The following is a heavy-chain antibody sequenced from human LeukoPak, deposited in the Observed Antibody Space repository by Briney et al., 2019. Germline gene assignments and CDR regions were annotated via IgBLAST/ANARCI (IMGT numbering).Heavy chain of an antibody. CDR1: GGSISSYY. D-gene: IGHD3-22*01. V-gene: IGHV4-39*07. CDR2: IYYSGST. Sequence: SETLSLTCTVSGGSISSYYWGWIRQPPGKGLEWIGSIYYSGSTYYNPSLKSRVTISVDTSKNQFSLKLSSVTAADTAVYYCARDKLNYYDSSGYYYSQPFDYWGQGTLVTVSS. J-gene: IGHJ4*02. CDR3: ARDKLNYYDSSGYYYSQPFDY.